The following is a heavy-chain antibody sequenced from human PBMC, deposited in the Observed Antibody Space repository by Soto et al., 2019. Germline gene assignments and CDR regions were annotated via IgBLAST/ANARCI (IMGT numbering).Heavy chain of an antibody. J-gene: IGHJ6*02. CDR2: IWYDGSNK. V-gene: IGHV3-33*01. CDR1: GFTFSNHG. Sequence: GGSLRLSCAASGFTFSNHGIQLVRQSPGKGLEWVATIWYDGSNKYYADSVKGRFTISRDNSKNTVYLQMNSLRAEDSAVYYCARDRDSNPTPGMDVWVQGTTVTXS. CDR3: ARDRDSNPTPGMDV. D-gene: IGHD4-4*01.